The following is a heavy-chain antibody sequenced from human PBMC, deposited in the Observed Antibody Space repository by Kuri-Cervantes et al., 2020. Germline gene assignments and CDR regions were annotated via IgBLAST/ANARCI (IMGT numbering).Heavy chain of an antibody. CDR3: ARGPNIVVVPAAINGAPLGWFDP. Sequence: SETLSLTCAVYGGSFSGSYWSWIRQPPGKGLEWIGEINHSGSTNYNPSLKSRVTMTVDKSKNQFSLKLSSVTAADTAVYYCARGPNIVVVPAAINGAPLGWFDPWGQGTPVTVSS. J-gene: IGHJ5*02. CDR1: GGSFSGSY. V-gene: IGHV4-34*01. CDR2: INHSGST. D-gene: IGHD2-2*01.